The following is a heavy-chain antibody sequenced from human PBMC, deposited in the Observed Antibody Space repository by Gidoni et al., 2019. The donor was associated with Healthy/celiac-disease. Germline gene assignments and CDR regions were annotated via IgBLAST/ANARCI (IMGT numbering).Heavy chain of an antibody. D-gene: IGHD1-26*01. CDR1: GYTFTSYG. Sequence: QVQLVQSGAEVKKTGASVKVSCQSSGYTFTSYGISRGRQAPGKGLEWMGLISADNGNKNYAQKLQGRVTMTTDTSTSTAYMELRSLRSDDTAVYYCARDTHPSGSPVAKPRYYGMDVWGQGTTVTVSS. V-gene: IGHV1-18*01. CDR3: ARDTHPSGSPVAKPRYYGMDV. CDR2: ISADNGNK. J-gene: IGHJ6*02.